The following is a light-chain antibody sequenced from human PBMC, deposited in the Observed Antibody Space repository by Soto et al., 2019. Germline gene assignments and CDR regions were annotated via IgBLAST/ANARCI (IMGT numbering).Light chain of an antibody. CDR3: SSYTSSATWV. J-gene: IGLJ2*01. CDR1: RSDIGTYDY. V-gene: IGLV2-14*01. Sequence: QSALTQPASVSGSPGQSITISCTGTRSDIGTYDYVCWFQQHPGRAPRLMLYDVNDRPSGVSNRFFGSKSGNTAYLTISGLRAEDEADYYCSSYTSSATWVFGGGTKLTVL. CDR2: DVN.